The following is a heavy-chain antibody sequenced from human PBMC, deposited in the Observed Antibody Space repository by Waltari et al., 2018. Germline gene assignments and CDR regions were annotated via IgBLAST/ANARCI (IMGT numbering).Heavy chain of an antibody. CDR3: ATGGY. D-gene: IGHD1-26*01. CDR1: GGSISDSYY. Sequence: QVQLQESGQGLVKPSETLSLTCAVSGGSISDSYYWNWIRQPPGKGLEWIGNIYGNRATTYYNPSLKSRVTISKDTSKNQFFLKLSFVTASDTAVYYCATGGYWGQGVLVTVSS. CDR2: IYGNRATT. V-gene: IGHV4-38-2*01. J-gene: IGHJ4*02.